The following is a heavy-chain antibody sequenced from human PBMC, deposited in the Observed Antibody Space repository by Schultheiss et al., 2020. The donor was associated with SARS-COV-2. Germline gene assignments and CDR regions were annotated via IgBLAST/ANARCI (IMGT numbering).Heavy chain of an antibody. CDR2: IYYSGST. J-gene: IGHJ4*02. D-gene: IGHD6-19*01. CDR3: ARGDSSGWYRYYFDY. V-gene: IGHV4-39*07. Sequence: SETLSLTCTVSGGSISSSSYYWGWIRQPPGKGLEWIGSIYYSGSTYYNPSLKSRVTISVDTSKNQFSLKLSSVTAADTAVYYCARGDSSGWYRYYFDYWGQGTLVTVSS. CDR1: GGSISSSSYY.